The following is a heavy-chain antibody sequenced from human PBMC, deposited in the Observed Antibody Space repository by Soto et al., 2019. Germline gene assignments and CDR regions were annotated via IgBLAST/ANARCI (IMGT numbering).Heavy chain of an antibody. D-gene: IGHD4-17*01. CDR2: ISTSSSTI. V-gene: IGHV3-48*02. CDR3: ASSNYGGQNGAFGFDN. CDR1: GFTFSSYG. J-gene: IGHJ4*02. Sequence: GGSLRLSCAASGFTFSSYGMNWVRQAPGKGLEWLSYISTSSSTIYNADSVKGRFTISRDNARNSLHLQMSSLRDEDTAVYYCASSNYGGQNGAFGFDNWGQGTLVTVSS.